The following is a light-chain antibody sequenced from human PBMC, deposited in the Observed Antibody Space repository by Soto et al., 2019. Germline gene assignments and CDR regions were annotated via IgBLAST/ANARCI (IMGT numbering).Light chain of an antibody. V-gene: IGKV3-20*01. CDR2: GAS. CDR3: QQYASPPPT. Sequence: TKSPATLSVSPGERATLSCRASQTVSSNLAWYQQKPGQAPRLLIYGASSMPTGIPERFSGSGSGTDFTLTISSLEPEDFALYSCQQYASPPPTFGGGTKVDIK. J-gene: IGKJ4*01. CDR1: QTVSSN.